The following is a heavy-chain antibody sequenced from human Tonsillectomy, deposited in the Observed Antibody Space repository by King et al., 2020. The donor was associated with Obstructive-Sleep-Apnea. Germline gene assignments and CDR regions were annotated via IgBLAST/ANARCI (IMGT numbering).Heavy chain of an antibody. V-gene: IGHV3-9*01. CDR2: ISWNCGTI. J-gene: IGHJ4*02. Sequence: DVQLVESGGGLVQPGRSLRLSCAASGFTFDDYAIHWVRQAPGQGLEWVSGISWNCGTIAYADSVKGRFTVSRDKSKNSLYLQMNSLRSEDTSFYYCAKETFPNYDILTANFDYWGQGTLVTVSS. CDR3: AKETFPNYDILTANFDY. CDR1: GFTFDDYA. D-gene: IGHD3-9*01.